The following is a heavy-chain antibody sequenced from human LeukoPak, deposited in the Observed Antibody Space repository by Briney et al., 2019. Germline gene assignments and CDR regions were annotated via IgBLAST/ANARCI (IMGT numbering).Heavy chain of an antibody. J-gene: IGHJ4*03. CDR1: GGSFSRYY. D-gene: IGHD5-24*01. Sequence: ASETLSLTCAVYGGSFSRYYWSWIRQSPGKGLNGFAEIDHRGDTNYNPSVKSRVTISVDTSKNQFSLKVRSLSAADTAVYYCARGATISETGYFDFWGQGTLVTVSS. CDR3: ARGATISETGYFDF. V-gene: IGHV4-34*01. CDR2: IDHRGDT.